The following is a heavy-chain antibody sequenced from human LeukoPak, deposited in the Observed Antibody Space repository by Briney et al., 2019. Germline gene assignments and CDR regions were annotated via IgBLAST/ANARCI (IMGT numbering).Heavy chain of an antibody. CDR1: GFTFSSYG. CDR3: ARASVAVAGEFDY. J-gene: IGHJ4*02. D-gene: IGHD6-19*01. V-gene: IGHV3-30*03. Sequence: RSLRLSCAASGFTFSSYGMHWVRQAPGKGLEWVAVISYDGSNKYYADSVKGRFTISRDNSKNTLYLQMNSLRAEDTAVYYCARASVAVAGEFDYWGQGTLVTVSS. CDR2: ISYDGSNK.